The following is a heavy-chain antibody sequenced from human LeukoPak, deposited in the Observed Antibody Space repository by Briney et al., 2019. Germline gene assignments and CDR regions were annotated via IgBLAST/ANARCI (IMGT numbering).Heavy chain of an antibody. Sequence: GGSLRLSCAASGFSFSSYDMHWVRQAPGKGLEWVTVISYDGSNKYYADSVKGRFTISRDNSKNTLYLQMNSLRAEDTAVYYCARETITIGMYYFDYWGQGTLVTVSS. J-gene: IGHJ4*02. CDR2: ISYDGSNK. V-gene: IGHV3-30*03. CDR1: GFSFSSYD. CDR3: ARETITIGMYYFDY. D-gene: IGHD3-9*01.